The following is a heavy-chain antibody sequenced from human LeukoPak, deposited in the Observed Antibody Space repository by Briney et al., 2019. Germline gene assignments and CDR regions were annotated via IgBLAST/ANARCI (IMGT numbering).Heavy chain of an antibody. CDR1: EFTFDDYG. CDR2: INWNGGST. CDR3: ARVGSSSWYGDY. D-gene: IGHD6-13*01. J-gene: IGHJ4*02. V-gene: IGHV3-20*04. Sequence: GSLRLSCAASEFTFDDYGMSWVRQAPGKGLEWVSGINWNGGSTGYADSVKGRFTISRDNAKNSLYLQMNSLRAEDTALYYCARVGSSSWYGDYWGQGTLVTVPS.